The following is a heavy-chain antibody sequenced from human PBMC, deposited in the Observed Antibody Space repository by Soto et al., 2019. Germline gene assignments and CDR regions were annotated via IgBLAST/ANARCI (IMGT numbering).Heavy chain of an antibody. D-gene: IGHD6-6*01. CDR3: ARGDEQLACFGY. CDR1: GFTFSSYG. V-gene: IGHV3-33*01. Sequence: ESGGGVVQPGRSLRLSCAASGFTFSSYGMHWVRQAPGKGLEGVAVIWYDGSNKYYADSVKGRFTISRDNSKNTLYLQMNSLRAEDTAVYYCARGDEQLACFGYWGQGTLVTVSS. J-gene: IGHJ4*02. CDR2: IWYDGSNK.